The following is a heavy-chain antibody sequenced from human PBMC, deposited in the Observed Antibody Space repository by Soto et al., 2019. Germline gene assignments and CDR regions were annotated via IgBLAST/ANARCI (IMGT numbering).Heavy chain of an antibody. D-gene: IGHD6-13*01. V-gene: IGHV3-23*01. CDR3: AKDRGGSSWYYWFDP. CDR1: GFTFSSYA. Sequence: EVQLLESGGGLVQPGGSLRLSCAASGFTFSSYAMSWVRQAPGKGLEWVSAISGSGGSTYYADSVKGRFAISRDNSKNTLYLQMNSLRAEDTAVYYCAKDRGGSSWYYWFDPWGQGTLVTVSS. CDR2: ISGSGGST. J-gene: IGHJ5*02.